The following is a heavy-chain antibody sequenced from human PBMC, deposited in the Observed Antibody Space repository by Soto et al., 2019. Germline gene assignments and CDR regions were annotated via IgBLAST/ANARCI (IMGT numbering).Heavy chain of an antibody. CDR3: AKDSGWSEKYYYYYYGMDV. J-gene: IGHJ6*02. CDR1: GFTFSDYW. D-gene: IGHD6-19*01. V-gene: IGHV3-7*01. Sequence: AGGSLRLSCEASGFTFSDYWMSWVRQAPGRGLEWVANIKEDGGQKYYVDSVKGRFTISRDNAKNSLYLQVNSLRVEDTAVYYCAKDSGWSEKYYYYYYGMDVWGQGTTVTVSS. CDR2: IKEDGGQK.